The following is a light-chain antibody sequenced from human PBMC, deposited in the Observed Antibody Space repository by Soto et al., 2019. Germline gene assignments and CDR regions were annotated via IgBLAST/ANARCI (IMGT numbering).Light chain of an antibody. CDR3: QQHKMLPT. J-gene: IGKJ5*01. Sequence: DLHMPPSPSSLSATVGDTSTVTCQASQYMNNYLNWYQQKPGRAPKLLIYDASSLEAGVPSRFRGGGAGTDFTFTISRLQPEDIATYYWQQHKMLPTFGQGTRLEIK. CDR2: DAS. CDR1: QYMNNY. V-gene: IGKV1-33*01.